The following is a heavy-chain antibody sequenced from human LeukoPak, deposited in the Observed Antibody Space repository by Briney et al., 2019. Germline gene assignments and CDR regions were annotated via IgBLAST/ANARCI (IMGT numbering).Heavy chain of an antibody. Sequence: PGGSLRLSCAASGFTFSTYDMSWVRQAPEKGLEWVSGINGGGGSADYADSVKGRFTISRDNSKNTLYLQMNSLRAEDTAVYYCAKASRWLQETFFDYWGQGTLVTVSS. V-gene: IGHV3-23*01. CDR3: AKASRWLQETFFDY. D-gene: IGHD5-24*01. CDR1: GFTFSTYD. J-gene: IGHJ4*02. CDR2: INGGGGSA.